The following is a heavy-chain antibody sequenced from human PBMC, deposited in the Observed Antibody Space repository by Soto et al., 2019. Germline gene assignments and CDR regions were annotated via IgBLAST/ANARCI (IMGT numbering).Heavy chain of an antibody. J-gene: IGHJ4*02. V-gene: IGHV4-39*01. Sequence: PSETLSLTCNVSGGSVGSSSYYWGWIRQAPGKGLEWIVSTYYSAGTYYNPSLKSRVTTSLDASKNQFSLTVTSVTAADTAIYYCARHASRGYSSSWYFEDWGQGTPVTASS. CDR1: GGSVGSSSYY. CDR3: ARHASRGYSSSWYFED. D-gene: IGHD6-13*01. CDR2: TYYSAGT.